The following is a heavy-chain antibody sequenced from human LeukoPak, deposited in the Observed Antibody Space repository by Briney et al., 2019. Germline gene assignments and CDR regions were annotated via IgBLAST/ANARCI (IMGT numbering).Heavy chain of an antibody. Sequence: GGSLRLSCAASGFTFSTYGMHWVRQAPGKGLEWVAVISYDGSNSYYADSVKGRFTISRDNSRNTLYLQVNSLRAEDTAVYYCAKGYGLRLVNNWFDPWGQGTLVTVSS. D-gene: IGHD6-19*01. CDR2: ISYDGSNS. CDR1: GFTFSTYG. CDR3: AKGYGLRLVNNWFDP. J-gene: IGHJ5*02. V-gene: IGHV3-30*18.